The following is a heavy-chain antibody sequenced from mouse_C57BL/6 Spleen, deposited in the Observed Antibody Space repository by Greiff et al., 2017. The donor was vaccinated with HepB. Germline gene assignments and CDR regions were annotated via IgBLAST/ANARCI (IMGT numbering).Heavy chain of an antibody. V-gene: IGHV1-72*01. CDR2: VDPNSGGT. CDR3: ARSEGGYYGSFYAMDY. D-gene: IGHD1-1*01. CDR1: GYTFTSYW. J-gene: IGHJ4*01. Sequence: QVQLQQPGAELVKPGASVKLSCKASGYTFTSYWMHWVKQRPGRGLEWIGRVDPNSGGTKYNEKFKSKATLTVDKPSSTAYMQLSSLTSEDSAVYYCARSEGGYYGSFYAMDYWGQGTSVTVSS.